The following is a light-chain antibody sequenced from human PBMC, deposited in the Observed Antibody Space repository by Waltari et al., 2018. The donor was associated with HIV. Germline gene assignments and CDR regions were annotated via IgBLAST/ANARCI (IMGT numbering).Light chain of an antibody. CDR2: RNS. Sequence: QSVLTQPPSVSGAPGQRVTISCTGSSSNIGAGYHVHWYQQLPGTAPKLLIYRNSNRPSGVPDRFSGSKSGTSASLAITGLQAEDEADYYCQSHDSSLSGYVFGTGTKVTVL. V-gene: IGLV1-40*01. CDR3: QSHDSSLSGYV. J-gene: IGLJ1*01. CDR1: SSNIGAGYH.